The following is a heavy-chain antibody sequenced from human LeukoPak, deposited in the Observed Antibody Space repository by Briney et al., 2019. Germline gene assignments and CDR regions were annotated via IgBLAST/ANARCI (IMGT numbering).Heavy chain of an antibody. CDR1: GFTFSSYA. Sequence: PGGSLRLSCAASGFTFSSYAMSWVRQAPGKGLEWVSAISGSGGSTYCADSVKGRFTISRDNSKNTLYLQMNSLRAEDTAVYYCAKDQTVKRTYYYDSSGYSPFDYWGQGTLVTVSS. CDR3: AKDQTVKRTYYYDSSGYSPFDY. CDR2: ISGSGGST. D-gene: IGHD3-22*01. J-gene: IGHJ4*02. V-gene: IGHV3-23*01.